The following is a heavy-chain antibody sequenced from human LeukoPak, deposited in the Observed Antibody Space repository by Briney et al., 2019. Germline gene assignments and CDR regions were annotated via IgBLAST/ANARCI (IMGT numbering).Heavy chain of an antibody. CDR2: IKQDGSET. V-gene: IGHV3-7*01. CDR1: GFTFSTYW. CDR3: AKLRDIVVVPAAIRGGRANPADY. D-gene: IGHD2-2*02. J-gene: IGHJ4*02. Sequence: GGSLRLSCAASGFTFSTYWMIWVRQAPGKGLEWVANIKQDGSETYYADSVKGRFTISRDNSKNTLYLQMNSLRAEDTAVYYCAKLRDIVVVPAAIRGGRANPADYWGQGTLVTVSS.